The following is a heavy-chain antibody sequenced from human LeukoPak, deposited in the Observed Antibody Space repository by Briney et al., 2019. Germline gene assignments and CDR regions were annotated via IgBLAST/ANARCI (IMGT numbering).Heavy chain of an antibody. CDR2: IQYDGTNK. CDR3: AKDGSYFYSYYMDV. J-gene: IGHJ6*03. CDR1: GFTFSSYG. Sequence: GGSLRLSCAASGFTFSSYGMHWVRQAPGKGLEWVAFIQYDGTNKFYADSVKGRFTISRDNSKNTLFLQMNSLRAEDTAVYYCAKDGSYFYSYYMDVWGKGTTVTVSS. V-gene: IGHV3-30*02.